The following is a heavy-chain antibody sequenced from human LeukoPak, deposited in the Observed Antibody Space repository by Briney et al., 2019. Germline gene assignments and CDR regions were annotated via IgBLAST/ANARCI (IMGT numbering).Heavy chain of an antibody. V-gene: IGHV4-4*07. CDR2: IYTSGST. CDR3: ARDSGDPVVVTAIVS. D-gene: IGHD2-21*02. J-gene: IGHJ4*02. CDR1: GGSISSYY. Sequence: SETLSLTCTVSGGSISSYYWSWIRQAAGKGLEWIGRIYTSGSTNYNTSLKSRVTMSVDTSKNQFSLKLSSVTAADTAVYYCARDSGDPVVVTAIVSWGQGTLVTVSS.